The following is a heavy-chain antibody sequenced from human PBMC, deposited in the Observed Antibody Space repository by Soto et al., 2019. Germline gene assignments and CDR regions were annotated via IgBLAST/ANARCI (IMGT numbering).Heavy chain of an antibody. CDR1: GFSVSTHV. CDR2: LWYDGSRE. V-gene: IGHV3-33*01. J-gene: IGHJ4*02. CDR3: ARVPRYDTWYFDY. D-gene: IGHD3-22*01. Sequence: QVQLVESGGGVVQPGRSLRLSCTASGFSVSTHVIHWVRQAPGKGLEWVAVLWYDGSREYSAESVKGRFTISRDNSKNKMYLQMTSLRAEDTAVYYCARVPRYDTWYFDYWGQGTLATVSS.